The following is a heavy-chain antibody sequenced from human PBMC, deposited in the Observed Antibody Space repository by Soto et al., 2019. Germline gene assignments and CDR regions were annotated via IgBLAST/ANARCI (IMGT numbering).Heavy chain of an antibody. CDR2: VSSNGGST. Sequence: QPGGSLRLSCSASGFTFRSYSMHWVRKAPGKGLEYVSAVSSNGGSTYYADSVKGRFISSRDNSKNTLYLQMSSLRTEDTAVYYGVKFPRGYFFGRGKGSLVPVSS. CDR1: GFTFRSYS. J-gene: IGHJ4*02. D-gene: IGHD5-18*01. CDR3: VKFPRGYFFG. V-gene: IGHV3-64D*08.